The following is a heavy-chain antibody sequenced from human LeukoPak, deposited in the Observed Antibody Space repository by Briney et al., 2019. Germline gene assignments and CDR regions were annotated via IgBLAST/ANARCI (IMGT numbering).Heavy chain of an antibody. Sequence: GGSLRLSCEASGFTFNNYWMHWVRQAPGKGLVWVSRIRTDGLETSYADSVKGRFTVSRDNAKNTLYLQTNSLRAEDTAVYYCARVMSGYYVVLDVWGQGTMVTVSS. CDR2: IRTDGLET. V-gene: IGHV3-74*01. J-gene: IGHJ3*01. D-gene: IGHD3-3*01. CDR3: ARVMSGYYVVLDV. CDR1: GFTFNNYW.